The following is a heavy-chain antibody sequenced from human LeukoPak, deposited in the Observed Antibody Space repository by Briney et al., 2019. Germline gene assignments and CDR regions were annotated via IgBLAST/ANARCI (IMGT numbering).Heavy chain of an antibody. CDR1: GFTFSSYA. CDR3: ARNRGSPDAFDI. D-gene: IGHD1-26*01. V-gene: IGHV3-23*01. Sequence: GGSLRLSCAASGFTFSSYAMSWVRQAPGKGLEWVSAISGSGDSTYYADSVKGRFTISRDNSKNTVYLQMNSLRVEDTAVYYCARNRGSPDAFDIWGQGTMVTVFS. CDR2: ISGSGDST. J-gene: IGHJ3*02.